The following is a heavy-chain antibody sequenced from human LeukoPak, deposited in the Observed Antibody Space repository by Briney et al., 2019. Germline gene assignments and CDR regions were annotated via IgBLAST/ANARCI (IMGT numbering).Heavy chain of an antibody. V-gene: IGHV1-46*01. Sequence: ASVKVSCKASGYTFTDYYIHWVRQAPGQGLEWMGIINPSGGSTVYAQKFQGRVTMTTDMSTSIVYMNLSSLKSEDTAVYYCAKDNPIVVVPAAIVGHWGQGTLVTVSS. CDR1: GYTFTDYY. CDR2: INPSGGST. D-gene: IGHD2-2*02. J-gene: IGHJ4*02. CDR3: AKDNPIVVVPAAIVGH.